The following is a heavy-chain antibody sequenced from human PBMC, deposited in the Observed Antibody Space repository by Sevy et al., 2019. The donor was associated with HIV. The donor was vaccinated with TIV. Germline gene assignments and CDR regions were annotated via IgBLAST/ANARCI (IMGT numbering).Heavy chain of an antibody. D-gene: IGHD2-8*01. CDR2: ISYEGAYK. CDR3: ARVAVSYCTNDCYHRFDY. J-gene: IGHJ4*02. Sequence: GGSLRLSCAVSGFSFSHYAFHWVRQAPGKGLEWVSLISYEGAYKYYADSVKGRFTISRNNSKNTLYLQMNSLMGNHAAVYYCARVAVSYCTNDCYHRFDYWGPGALVTVSS. V-gene: IGHV3-30-3*01. CDR1: GFSFSHYA.